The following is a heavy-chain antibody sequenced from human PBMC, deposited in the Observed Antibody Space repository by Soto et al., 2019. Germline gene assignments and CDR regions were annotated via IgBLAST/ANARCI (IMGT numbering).Heavy chain of an antibody. V-gene: IGHV1-69*13. Sequence: SVKVSCKASGGTFSSYAISWVRQAPGQGLEWMGGIIPIFGTANYAQKFQGRVTITADESTSTAYMELSSLRSGDTAVYYCARDDVDTAMPYGMDVWGQGTTVTVSS. D-gene: IGHD5-18*01. J-gene: IGHJ6*02. CDR1: GGTFSSYA. CDR2: IIPIFGTA. CDR3: ARDDVDTAMPYGMDV.